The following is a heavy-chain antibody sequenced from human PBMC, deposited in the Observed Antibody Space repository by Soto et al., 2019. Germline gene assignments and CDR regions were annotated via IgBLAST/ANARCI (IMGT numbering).Heavy chain of an antibody. CDR2: IIPIFGTA. CDR1: GCTFSSYA. Sequence: SVKVSCKASGCTFSSYAISWVRQAPGQGLEWMGGIIPIFGTANYAQKFQGRVTITADESTSTAYMELSSLRSEDTAVYYCARFLLGYCSGGSCYSRHDAFDIWGQGTMVTVSS. J-gene: IGHJ3*02. CDR3: ARFLLGYCSGGSCYSRHDAFDI. V-gene: IGHV1-69*13. D-gene: IGHD2-15*01.